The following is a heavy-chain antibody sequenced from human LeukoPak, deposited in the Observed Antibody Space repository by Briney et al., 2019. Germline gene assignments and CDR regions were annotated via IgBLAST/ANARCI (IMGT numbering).Heavy chain of an antibody. Sequence: ASVKVSCKASGYTFTSYGISWVRQAPGQGLERMGWISAYNGNTNYAQKLQGRVTMTTDTSTSTAYMELKSLRSDDTAVYYCARVLIAADDAFDIWGQGTMVTVSS. CDR3: ARVLIAADDAFDI. J-gene: IGHJ3*02. V-gene: IGHV1-18*01. D-gene: IGHD6-13*01. CDR2: ISAYNGNT. CDR1: GYTFTSYG.